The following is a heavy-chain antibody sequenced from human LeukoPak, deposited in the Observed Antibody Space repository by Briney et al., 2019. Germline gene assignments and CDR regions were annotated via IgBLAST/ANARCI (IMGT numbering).Heavy chain of an antibody. J-gene: IGHJ4*02. CDR1: GYTLTGYY. V-gene: IGHV1-8*02. CDR2: MNPNSGNT. Sequence: ASVKVSCKASGYTLTGYYMHWVRQATGQGLEWMGWMNPNSGNTGYAQKFQGRVTMTRNTSISTAYMELSSLRSEDTAVYYCARVGRDGYSLNYWGQGTLVTVSS. D-gene: IGHD5-24*01. CDR3: ARVGRDGYSLNY.